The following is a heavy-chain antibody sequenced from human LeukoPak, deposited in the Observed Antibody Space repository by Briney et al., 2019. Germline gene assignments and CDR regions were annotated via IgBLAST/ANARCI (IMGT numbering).Heavy chain of an antibody. CDR3: ARGTPSSSGWLYYGMDV. CDR1: GFTFSGYS. V-gene: IGHV3-21*01. J-gene: IGHJ6*02. CDR2: INSGTSYI. D-gene: IGHD6-19*01. Sequence: GGSLRLSCAASGFTFSGYSMNWVRQAPGKGLEWVASINSGTSYIYYADSVKGRFTISRDNSKNTLYLQMNSLRAEDTAVYYCARGTPSSSGWLYYGMDVWGQGTTVTVSS.